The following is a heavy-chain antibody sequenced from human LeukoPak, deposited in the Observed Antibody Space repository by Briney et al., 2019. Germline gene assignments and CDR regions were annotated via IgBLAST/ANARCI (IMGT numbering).Heavy chain of an antibody. CDR1: GFIFSTYN. CDR3: AREPLEALAGTSDY. J-gene: IGHJ4*02. V-gene: IGHV3-48*01. Sequence: PWGSLRLSCAASGFIFSTYNMNWVRQAPGRGLEWVSYISLSSTAIYYADSVKGRFTVSRDNAKNSLSLQMNSLRAEDTAVYYCAREPLEALAGTSDYWGQGTLVTVSS. CDR2: ISLSSTAI. D-gene: IGHD6-19*01.